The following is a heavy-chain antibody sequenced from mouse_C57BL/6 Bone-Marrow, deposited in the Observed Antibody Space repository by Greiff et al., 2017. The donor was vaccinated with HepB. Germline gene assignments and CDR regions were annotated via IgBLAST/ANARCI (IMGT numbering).Heavy chain of an antibody. Sequence: EVKLQESEGGLVQHGSSMKLSCTASGFTFSDYYMAWVRQVPEKGLEWVANINYDGSSTYYLDSLKSRFIISRDNAKNILYLQMSSLKSEDTATYYCAREEGYSNLFAYWGQGTLVTVSA. CDR2: INYDGSST. J-gene: IGHJ3*01. CDR1: GFTFSDYY. D-gene: IGHD2-5*01. V-gene: IGHV5-16*01. CDR3: AREEGYSNLFAY.